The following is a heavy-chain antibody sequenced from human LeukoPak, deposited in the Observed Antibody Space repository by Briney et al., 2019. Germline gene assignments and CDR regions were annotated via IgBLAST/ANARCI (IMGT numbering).Heavy chain of an antibody. V-gene: IGHV3-30*18. D-gene: IGHD3-10*01. CDR2: ISYDGSNK. Sequence: TGGSLRLSCAASGFTFSSYGMHWVRQAPGKGLEWVAVISYDGSNKYYADSVKGRFTISRDNSKNTLYLQMNSLRAEDTAVYYCAKDGDGSGAHDAFDIWGQGTMVTVSS. CDR1: GFTFSSYG. J-gene: IGHJ3*02. CDR3: AKDGDGSGAHDAFDI.